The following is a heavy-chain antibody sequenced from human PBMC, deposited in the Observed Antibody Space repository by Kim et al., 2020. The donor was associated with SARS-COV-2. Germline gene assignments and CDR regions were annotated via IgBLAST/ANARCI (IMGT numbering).Heavy chain of an antibody. Sequence: YAVSVKSRITINPDTSKNQFSLQLNSVTPEDTAVYYCASERGDYYYGMDVWGQGTTVTVSS. J-gene: IGHJ6*02. D-gene: IGHD2-21*01. CDR3: ASERGDYYYGMDV. V-gene: IGHV6-1*01.